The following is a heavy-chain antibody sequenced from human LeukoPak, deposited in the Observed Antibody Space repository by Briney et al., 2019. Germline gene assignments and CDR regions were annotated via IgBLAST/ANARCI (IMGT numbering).Heavy chain of an antibody. CDR3: AKDDSSGYYYVSPDY. CDR2: IWYDGSNK. CDR1: GFTFSSYG. Sequence: GGSLRLSCAASGFTFSSYGMHWVRQAPGKGLEWVAVIWYDGSNKYYADSVKGRFTISRDNSKSTLYLQMNSLRAEDTAVYYCAKDDSSGYYYVSPDYWGQGTLVTVSS. J-gene: IGHJ4*02. V-gene: IGHV3-33*06. D-gene: IGHD3-22*01.